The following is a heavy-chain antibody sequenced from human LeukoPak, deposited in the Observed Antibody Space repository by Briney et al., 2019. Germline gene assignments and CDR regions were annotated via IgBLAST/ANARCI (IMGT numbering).Heavy chain of an antibody. Sequence: SETLSLTCAVYGGSFSGYYWSWIRQPPGKGLEWIGEINHSGSTNYNPSLKSRVTISVDTSKNQFSLKLSSVTAADTAVYCCATQGYSYGDIDYWGQGTLVTVSS. CDR1: GGSFSGYY. D-gene: IGHD5-18*01. V-gene: IGHV4-34*01. J-gene: IGHJ4*02. CDR3: ATQGYSYGDIDY. CDR2: INHSGST.